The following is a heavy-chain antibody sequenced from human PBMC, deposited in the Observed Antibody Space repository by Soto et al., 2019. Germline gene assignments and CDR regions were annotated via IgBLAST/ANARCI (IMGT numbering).Heavy chain of an antibody. CDR3: ARDIAAAGTGLVWDY. CDR2: INPSGGST. D-gene: IGHD6-13*01. J-gene: IGHJ4*02. CDR1: GYTFTSYY. V-gene: IGHV1-46*01. Sequence: QVQLVQSGAEVKKPGASVKVSCKASGYTFTSYYMHWVRQAPGQGLEWMGIINPSGGSTSYAQKFQGRVTMTGDTSTSTVYMELSSLRSEDTAVYYCARDIAAAGTGLVWDYWGQGTLVTVSS.